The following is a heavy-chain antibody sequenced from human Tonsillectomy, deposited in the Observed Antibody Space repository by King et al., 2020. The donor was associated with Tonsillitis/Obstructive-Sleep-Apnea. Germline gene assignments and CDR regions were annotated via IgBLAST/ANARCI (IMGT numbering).Heavy chain of an antibody. Sequence: VQLVESGADVKKPGESLRISCKGSGYRFTSYWINWVRQMPGKGLEWMGTIDPSDSYTNYSPSFQGHVTISADKSISTAYLQLSSLKASDTAMYYCATHVDYEGWGNYYNFIMAVWGQGTTVTVS. V-gene: IGHV5-10-1*03. CDR3: ATHVDYEGWGNYYNFIMAV. J-gene: IGHJ6*02. D-gene: IGHD3-16*01. CDR2: IDPSDSYT. CDR1: GYRFTSYW.